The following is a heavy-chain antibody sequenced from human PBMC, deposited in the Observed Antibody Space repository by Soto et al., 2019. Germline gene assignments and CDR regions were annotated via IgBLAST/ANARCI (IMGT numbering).Heavy chain of an antibody. Sequence: GGSLRLSCAASGFTFSSYGMHWVRQAPGKGLEWVAVISYDGSNKYYADSVKGRFTISRDNSKNTLYLQMNSLRAEDTAVYYCAKGPRYGDYRRWGQGSMVTFSS. J-gene: IGHJ4*02. CDR3: AKGPRYGDYRR. CDR2: ISYDGSNK. D-gene: IGHD4-17*01. V-gene: IGHV3-30*18. CDR1: GFTFSSYG.